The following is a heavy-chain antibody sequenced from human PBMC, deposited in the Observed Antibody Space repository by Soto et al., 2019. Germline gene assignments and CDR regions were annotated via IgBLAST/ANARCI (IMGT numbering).Heavy chain of an antibody. J-gene: IGHJ4*02. CDR3: ARGGGYDSSGYSLGLDY. V-gene: IGHV3-33*01. CDR1: GFTFSSYG. Sequence: QVQLVESGGGVVQPGRSLRLSCAASGFTFSSYGMHWVRQAPGKGLEWVVVIWYDGSNKYYADSVKGRFTISRDNSKNTLYLQMNSLRAEDTAVYYCARGGGYDSSGYSLGLDYWGQGTLVTVSS. CDR2: IWYDGSNK. D-gene: IGHD3-22*01.